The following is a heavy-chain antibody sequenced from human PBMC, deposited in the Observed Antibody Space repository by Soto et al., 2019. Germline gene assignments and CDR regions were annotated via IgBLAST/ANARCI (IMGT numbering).Heavy chain of an antibody. CDR3: ARPRYSVGTSGYYPFDY. CDR2: IYFSGSGTS. Sequence: SETLSLTCSVSGDFISNTTYYWGWVRQAPGKGLEWVGSIYFSGSGTSHYNPSLKSRVTISVDTSKNQFSLKLTSVTAADTAVYSCARPRYSVGTSGYYPFDYWGQGTQVTVSS. V-gene: IGHV4-39*01. D-gene: IGHD3-22*01. J-gene: IGHJ4*02. CDR1: GDFISNTTYY.